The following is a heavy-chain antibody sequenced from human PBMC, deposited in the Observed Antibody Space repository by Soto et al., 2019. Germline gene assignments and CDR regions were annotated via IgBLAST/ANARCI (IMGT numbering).Heavy chain of an antibody. D-gene: IGHD4-17*01. CDR3: ARQPGDYGDSLIFDY. CDR2: IYYSGST. Sequence: SETLSLTCTVSGGSISSYYWSWIRQPPGKGLEWIGYIYYSGSTNYNPSLKSRVTISVDTSKNQFSLKLSSVTAADTAVYYCARQPGDYGDSLIFDYWGQGTLVTVSS. V-gene: IGHV4-59*08. CDR1: GGSISSYY. J-gene: IGHJ4*02.